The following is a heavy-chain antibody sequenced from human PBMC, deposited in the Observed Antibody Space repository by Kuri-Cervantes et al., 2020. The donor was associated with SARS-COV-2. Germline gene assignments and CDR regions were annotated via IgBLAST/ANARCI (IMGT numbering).Heavy chain of an antibody. CDR1: GFTFSSYA. J-gene: IGHJ4*02. Sequence: GESLKISCAASGFTFSSYAMSWVRQAPGKGLEWVSVIYSGGSSTYYADSVKGRFTISRDNSKNTLYLQVNSLRAEDTAVYYCAKEGFFYGSGRHFDYWGQGTPVTVSS. CDR2: IYSGGSST. CDR3: AKEGFFYGSGRHFDY. V-gene: IGHV3-23*03. D-gene: IGHD3-10*01.